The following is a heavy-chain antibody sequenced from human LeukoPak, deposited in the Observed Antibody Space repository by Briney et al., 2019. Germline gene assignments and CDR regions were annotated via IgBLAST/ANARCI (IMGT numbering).Heavy chain of an antibody. V-gene: IGHV3-74*01. J-gene: IGHJ4*02. CDR3: ARGGYSGSYYRFS. CDR2: TSKDGSDT. CDR1: GFTFSDSW. D-gene: IGHD6-6*01. Sequence: GGSLRLSCAASGFTFSDSWMHWVRQGPGKGPEWLSRTSKDGSDTVYADSAKRRLTASRDNARNTVYLELTNLRPDHTPLYYCARGGYSGSYYRFSWGRGTLVTVAS.